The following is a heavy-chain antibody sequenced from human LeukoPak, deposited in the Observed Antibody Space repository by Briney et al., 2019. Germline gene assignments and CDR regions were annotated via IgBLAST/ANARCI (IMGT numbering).Heavy chain of an antibody. Sequence: GASVKVSCKASGGTFSSYAISWVRQAPGQGLEWMGGIIPIFGTANYAQKFQGRVTITTDESTSTAYMELSSLRSEDTAVYYCARWVRGVIIGSYYYMDVWGKGTTVTVSS. V-gene: IGHV1-69*05. D-gene: IGHD3-10*01. J-gene: IGHJ6*03. CDR2: IIPIFGTA. CDR1: GGTFSSYA. CDR3: ARWVRGVIIGSYYYMDV.